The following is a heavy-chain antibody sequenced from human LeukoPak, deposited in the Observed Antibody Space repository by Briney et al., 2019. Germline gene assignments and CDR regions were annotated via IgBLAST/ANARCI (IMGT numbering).Heavy chain of an antibody. J-gene: IGHJ6*02. V-gene: IGHV4-34*01. CDR3: ARGRGSGSYRYYYGMDV. D-gene: IGHD3-10*01. Sequence: SETLSLTCAVYGGSFSGYYWSWIRQPPGKGLEWIGEINHSGSTNYNPSLKSRVTISVDTSKNQFSLKLSSVTAADTAVYYCARGRGSGSYRYYYGMDVWGQGTTVTVSS. CDR2: INHSGST. CDR1: GGSFSGYY.